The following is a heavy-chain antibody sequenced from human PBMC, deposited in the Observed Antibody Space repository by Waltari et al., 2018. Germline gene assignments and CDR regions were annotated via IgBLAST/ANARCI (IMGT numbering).Heavy chain of an antibody. CDR3: TREEGGATDY. CDR2: IYHSGRT. D-gene: IGHD1-26*01. J-gene: IGHJ4*02. V-gene: IGHV4-38-2*02. Sequence: QVQLQESGPGLVKPSETLSLTCAVSGYSISSVYYWGWIRQPPGKGLEWIGTIYHSGRTFYNPSLKSRVTLSVDTSKNQFSLKLSSVTAADTAVYYCTREEGGATDYWGQGTLVTVSS. CDR1: GYSISSVYY.